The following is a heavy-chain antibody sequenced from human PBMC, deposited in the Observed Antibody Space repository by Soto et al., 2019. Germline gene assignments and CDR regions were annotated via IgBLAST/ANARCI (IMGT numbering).Heavy chain of an antibody. Sequence: SVKVSCKTAGYAFTGDYMHWGRQAPGQGREWMGIINPSGGSTSYAQKLQGRVTMTRDTSTSTVYMELSSLRSEDTAVYYCARDHPYCSGGSCYSPWFDPWGQGTLVTVSS. CDR2: INPSGGST. CDR1: GYAFTGDY. D-gene: IGHD2-15*01. J-gene: IGHJ5*02. CDR3: ARDHPYCSGGSCYSPWFDP. V-gene: IGHV1-46*03.